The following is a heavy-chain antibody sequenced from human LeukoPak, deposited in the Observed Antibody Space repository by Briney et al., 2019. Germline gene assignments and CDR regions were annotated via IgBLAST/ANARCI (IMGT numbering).Heavy chain of an antibody. CDR2: INHSGST. Sequence: SETLSLTCAVYGGSFSGYYWSWIRQPPGKGLEWIGEINHSGSTNYNPSLKSRVTISVDTSKNQFSLKLSSVTAADTAVYYCGRRPIDLGWWFDPWGQGTLVTVSS. J-gene: IGHJ5*02. V-gene: IGHV4-34*01. CDR1: GGSFSGYY. D-gene: IGHD6-6*01. CDR3: GRRPIDLGWWFDP.